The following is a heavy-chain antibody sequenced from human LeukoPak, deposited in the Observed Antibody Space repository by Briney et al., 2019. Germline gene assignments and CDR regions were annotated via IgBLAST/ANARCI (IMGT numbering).Heavy chain of an antibody. CDR2: IYSGGST. D-gene: IGHD3-10*01. J-gene: IGHJ4*02. CDR1: GFTVSSNY. Sequence: PGGSLRLSCAASGFTVSSNYMSWVRQAPGKGLEWVSVIYSGGSTYYADSVKGRFTISRDNSENTLYLQMNSLRAEDTAVYYCARATMVRGVIIPNPHWGQGTLVTVSS. CDR3: ARATMVRGVIIPNPH. V-gene: IGHV3-53*01.